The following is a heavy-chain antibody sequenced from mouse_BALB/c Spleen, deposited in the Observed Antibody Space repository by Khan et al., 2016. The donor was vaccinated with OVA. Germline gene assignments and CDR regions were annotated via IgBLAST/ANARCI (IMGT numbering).Heavy chain of an antibody. J-gene: IGHJ4*01. CDR3: ARRTLDS. Sequence: VQLQQSGPELMKPGASVKISCKASDYSFTSYYMHWVTQSHGKSLEWIGCIDPFNGGTTYNQKFKGKATLTVDKSSSTAYMPLSTLKTEDSAVYYCARRTLDSCGQGTSVPVSS. CDR2: IDPFNGGT. V-gene: IGHV1S135*01. CDR1: DYSFTSYY.